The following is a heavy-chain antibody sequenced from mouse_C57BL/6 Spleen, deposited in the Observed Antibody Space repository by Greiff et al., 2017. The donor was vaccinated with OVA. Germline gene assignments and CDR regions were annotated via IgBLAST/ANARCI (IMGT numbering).Heavy chain of an antibody. Sequence: EVKLVESEGGLVQPGSSMKLSCTASGFTFSDYYMAWVRQVPEKGLEWVANINYDGSSTYYLDSLKSRFIISRDNAKNILYLQMSSLKSEDTATYYCARVKDYYGSSYVGAMDYWGQGTSVTVSS. V-gene: IGHV5-16*01. D-gene: IGHD1-1*01. CDR3: ARVKDYYGSSYVGAMDY. CDR1: GFTFSDYY. J-gene: IGHJ4*01. CDR2: INYDGSST.